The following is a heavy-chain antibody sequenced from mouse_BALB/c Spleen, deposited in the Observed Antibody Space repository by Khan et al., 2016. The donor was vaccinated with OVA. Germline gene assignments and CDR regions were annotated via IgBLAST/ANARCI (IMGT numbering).Heavy chain of an antibody. CDR2: ISYGGST. CDR3: TKKNYYGYAMDY. V-gene: IGHV3-2*02. D-gene: IGHD1-1*01. Sequence: EVQLQESGPGLVKPSQSLSLTCTVTGYSITSDYAWYWLRQFPGNKLEWMGYISYGGSTSYYPSHNSRISITRDSSKNQFFLMLNSVTTENTATYYCTKKNYYGYAMDYWGQGTSVTVSS. CDR1: GYSITSDYA. J-gene: IGHJ4*01.